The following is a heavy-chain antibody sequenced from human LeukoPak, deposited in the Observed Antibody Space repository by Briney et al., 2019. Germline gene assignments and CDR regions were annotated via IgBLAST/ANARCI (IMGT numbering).Heavy chain of an antibody. CDR1: GGSSSGYY. D-gene: IGHD5-24*01. V-gene: IGHV4-34*01. CDR2: IYYSGST. J-gene: IGHJ4*02. CDR3: ARGDGYNPFDY. Sequence: SETLSLTCAVYGGSSSGYYWGWIRQPPGKGLEWIGSIYYSGSTYYNPSLKSRVTISVDTSKNQFSLKLSSVTAADTAVYYCARGDGYNPFDYWGQGTLVTVSS.